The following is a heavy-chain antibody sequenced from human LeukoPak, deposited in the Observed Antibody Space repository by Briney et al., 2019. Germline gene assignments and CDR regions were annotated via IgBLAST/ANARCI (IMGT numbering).Heavy chain of an antibody. J-gene: IGHJ3*02. CDR3: ASRYCTSTNCYAFDI. Sequence: GGSLRLSCAAPGFTFSSYSMNWVRKAPGKGLEWVSSISSDSNYIFYADSVQGRFTISRDNAENSLFLQMNSLRAEDTAVYYCASRYCTSTNCYAFDIWGQGTMVTVSS. V-gene: IGHV3-21*01. CDR2: ISSDSNYI. CDR1: GFTFSSYS. D-gene: IGHD2-2*01.